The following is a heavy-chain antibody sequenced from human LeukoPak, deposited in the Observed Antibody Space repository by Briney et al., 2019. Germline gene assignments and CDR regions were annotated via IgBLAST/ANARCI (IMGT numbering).Heavy chain of an antibody. Sequence: GGSLRLSCAASGFTFDDYAMHWVRQAPGKGLEWVSGISWNSGSIGYADSVKGRFTISGDNAKNSLYLQMNSLRAEDTALYYCAKENWAGGWFDPWGQGTLVTVSS. CDR3: AKENWAGGWFDP. V-gene: IGHV3-9*01. CDR1: GFTFDDYA. CDR2: ISWNSGSI. J-gene: IGHJ5*02. D-gene: IGHD7-27*01.